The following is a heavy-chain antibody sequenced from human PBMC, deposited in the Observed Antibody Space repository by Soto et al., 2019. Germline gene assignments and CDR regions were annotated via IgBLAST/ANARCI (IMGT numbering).Heavy chain of an antibody. V-gene: IGHV3-48*03. J-gene: IGHJ3*02. Sequence: GGSLRLSCAASGFTFSSYEMNWVRQAPGKGLEWVSYISSSGSTIYYADSVKGRFTISRDNAKNSLYLQMNSLRAEDTAVYYCARAESSVLDAFDIWRQGTMVTVSS. CDR1: GFTFSSYE. CDR2: ISSSGSTI. CDR3: ARAESSVLDAFDI. D-gene: IGHD6-25*01.